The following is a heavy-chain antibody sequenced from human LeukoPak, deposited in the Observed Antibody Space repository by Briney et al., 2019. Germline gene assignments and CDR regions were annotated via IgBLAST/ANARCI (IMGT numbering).Heavy chain of an antibody. CDR3: AQDISGGMYGIWFDP. CDR1: GYTFTSYY. D-gene: IGHD2-8*01. CDR2: INPSGGST. Sequence: ASVKVSCKVSGYTFTSYYMHWVRQAPGQGLEWMGIINPSGGSTSYAQKFQGRVTMTRDTSTSTVYMELSSLRSEDTAVYYCAQDISGGMYGIWFDPWGQGTLVTVSS. J-gene: IGHJ5*02. V-gene: IGHV1-46*01.